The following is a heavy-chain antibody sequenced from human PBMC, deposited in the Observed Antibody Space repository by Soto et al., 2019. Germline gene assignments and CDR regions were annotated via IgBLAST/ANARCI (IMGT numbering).Heavy chain of an antibody. CDR1: GGSVSSGSYY. D-gene: IGHD1-1*01. CDR2: IYYSGST. J-gene: IGHJ4*02. Sequence: SETQSLTCTVSGGSVSSGSYYWSWIRQPPGKGLEWIGYIYYSGSTNYNPSLKSRVTISVDTSKNQFSLKLSSVTTADTAVYYCASQGTHYFDYWGQGTLVTVSS. V-gene: IGHV4-61*01. CDR3: ASQGTHYFDY.